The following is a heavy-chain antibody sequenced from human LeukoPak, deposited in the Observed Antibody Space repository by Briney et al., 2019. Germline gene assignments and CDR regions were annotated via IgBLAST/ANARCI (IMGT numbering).Heavy chain of an antibody. D-gene: IGHD1-26*01. J-gene: IGHJ4*02. CDR2: IRYDGSNK. CDR1: GFTFSSYG. CDR3: ANLWAQNSGSDAYYFDY. V-gene: IGHV3-30*02. Sequence: PGGSLRLSCAASGFTFSSYGMHWVRQAPGKGLEWVAFIRYDGSNKYYADSVKGRFTISRDNSKNTLYLQMNSLRAEDTAVYYCANLWAQNSGSDAYYFDYWGQGTLVTVSS.